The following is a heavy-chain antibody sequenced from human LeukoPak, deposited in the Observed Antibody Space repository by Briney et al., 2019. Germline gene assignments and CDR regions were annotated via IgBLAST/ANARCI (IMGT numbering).Heavy chain of an antibody. CDR2: IYYSGST. Sequence: SETLSLTCTVSGGSISSYYWSWTRQPPGKGLELIGYIYYSGSTNYNPSLKSRVTISVDTSKNQFSLKLSSVTAADTAVYYCARGLRGYSYGYWGQGTLVTVSS. V-gene: IGHV4-59*01. CDR3: ARGLRGYSYGY. CDR1: GGSISSYY. D-gene: IGHD5-18*01. J-gene: IGHJ4*02.